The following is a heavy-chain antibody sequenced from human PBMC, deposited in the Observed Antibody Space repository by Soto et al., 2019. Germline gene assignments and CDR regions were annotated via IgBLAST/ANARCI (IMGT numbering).Heavy chain of an antibody. V-gene: IGHV3-23*01. CDR2: ISGNGGDYT. J-gene: IGHJ4*02. CDR3: VPLCRYCSTTTPS. Sequence: GGSLRLSCAASGFTFCTYAMSWVRPGPRKGLEWVSAISGNGGDYTYYADSVKGRFTISRDNSKNTLYLQMNSLRAEDTAVYYCVPLCRYCSTTTPSWGQGTLVTVSS. D-gene: IGHD2-2*01. CDR1: GFTFCTYA.